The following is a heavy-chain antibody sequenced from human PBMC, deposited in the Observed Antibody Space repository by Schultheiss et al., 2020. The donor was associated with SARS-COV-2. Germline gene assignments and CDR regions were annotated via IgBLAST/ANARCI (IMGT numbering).Heavy chain of an antibody. V-gene: IGHV4-34*11. CDR2: IYYSGST. CDR1: GGSFSGYY. J-gene: IGHJ4*02. CDR3: ARTGIAARRGFDY. Sequence: SETLSLTCAVYGGSFSGYYWSWIRQPPGKGLEWIGYIYYSGSTNYNPSLKSRVTISVDTSKNQFSLKLSSVTAADTAVYYCARTGIAARRGFDYWGQGTLVTVSS. D-gene: IGHD6-6*01.